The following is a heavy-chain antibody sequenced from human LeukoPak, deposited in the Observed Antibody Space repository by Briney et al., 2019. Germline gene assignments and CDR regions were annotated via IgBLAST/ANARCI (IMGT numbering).Heavy chain of an antibody. J-gene: IGHJ4*02. CDR2: IGTAGDT. V-gene: IGHV3-13*04. D-gene: IGHD1-26*01. CDR1: GFTFSTYD. CDR3: ARDGSGSYAFDY. Sequence: GGSLRLSCAASGFTFSTYDMHWVRQAAGEGLEWVSAIGTAGDTYYPGSVKGRFTISRENAKNSLYLQMNSLRAGDTAVYYCARDGSGSYAFDYWGQGTLVTVSS.